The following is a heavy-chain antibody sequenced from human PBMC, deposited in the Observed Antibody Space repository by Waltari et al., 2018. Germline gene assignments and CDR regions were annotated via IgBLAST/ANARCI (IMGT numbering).Heavy chain of an antibody. CDR1: GGSISSYY. J-gene: IGHJ6*02. CDR2: IYYSGST. CDR3: ARGKGPTRAYYYYGMDV. Sequence: QVQLQESGPGLVKPSETLSLTCTVSGGSISSYYWSWIRQPPGKGLEWIGYIYYSGSTNYNPSLKSRVTISVDTSKNQFSLKLSSVTAADTAVYYCARGKGPTRAYYYYGMDVWGQGTTVTVSS. V-gene: IGHV4-59*01.